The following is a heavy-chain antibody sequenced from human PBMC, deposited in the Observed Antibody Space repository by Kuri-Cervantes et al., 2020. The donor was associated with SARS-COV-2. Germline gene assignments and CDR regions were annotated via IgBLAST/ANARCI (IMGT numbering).Heavy chain of an antibody. D-gene: IGHD3-10*01. V-gene: IGHV4-34*01. CDR3: ARGYGSGSYYKDY. CDR2: INHSGST. J-gene: IGHJ4*02. CDR1: GGSFSGYY. Sequence: SETLSLTCAVYGGSFSGYYWSWIRQPPGKGLEWIGEINHSGSTNYNPSLKSRVTISVDTSKNQFSLKLSSVTAADTAVYYCARGYGSGSYYKDYWGQGTLVTVSS.